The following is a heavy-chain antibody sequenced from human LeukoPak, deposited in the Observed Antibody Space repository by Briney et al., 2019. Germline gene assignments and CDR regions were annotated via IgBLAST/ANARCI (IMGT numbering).Heavy chain of an antibody. J-gene: IGHJ4*02. V-gene: IGHV4-38-2*02. Sequence: PSETLSLTCTVSGYSITNGYYWGWIRQPPGKGLEWIGSIYHDGRIDYNPSLKSRVTISRDTSKNQFSLKLSSVTATDTAVYYCARDMDGLVDYWGQGTLVTVSS. CDR3: ARDMDGLVDY. CDR2: IYHDGRI. D-gene: IGHD5-24*01. CDR1: GYSITNGYY.